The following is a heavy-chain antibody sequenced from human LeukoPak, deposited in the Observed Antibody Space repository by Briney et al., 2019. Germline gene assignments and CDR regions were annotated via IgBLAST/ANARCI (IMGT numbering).Heavy chain of an antibody. CDR3: AKVMGTSYYYDRYYFDY. CDR2: ISGSGGST. D-gene: IGHD3-22*01. J-gene: IGHJ4*02. Sequence: PGGSLRLYCAASGFTFSSYAMNWVRQAPGKGLEWVSAISGSGGSTYYADSVKGRFTISRDNSKNTLYLQMNSLRAEDTAVYYCAKVMGTSYYYDRYYFDYWGQGTLVTVSS. CDR1: GFTFSSYA. V-gene: IGHV3-23*01.